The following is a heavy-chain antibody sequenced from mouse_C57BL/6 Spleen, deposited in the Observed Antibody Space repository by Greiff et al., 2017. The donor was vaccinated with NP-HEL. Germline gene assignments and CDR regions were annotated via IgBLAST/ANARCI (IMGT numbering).Heavy chain of an antibody. Sequence: VQLKESGAELVKPGASVKISCKASGYTFTDYYINWVKQRPGQGLEWIGQIGPGSGSTSYNAPFKGKATLTADKSSSTAYMQLSSLTSEDSAVYFCARTPYDYEGAWFAYWGQGTLVTVSA. V-gene: IGHV1-77*01. CDR2: IGPGSGST. CDR1: GYTFTDYY. D-gene: IGHD2-4*01. J-gene: IGHJ3*01. CDR3: ARTPYDYEGAWFAY.